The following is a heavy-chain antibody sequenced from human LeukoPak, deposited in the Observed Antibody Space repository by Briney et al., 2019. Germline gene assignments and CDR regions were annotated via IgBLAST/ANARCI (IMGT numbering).Heavy chain of an antibody. CDR3: AKVGGV. CDR2: ISWNSGSI. Sequence: GGSLRLSCAASGFTFDDYAMHWVRQAPGKGLEWVSGISWNSGSIGYADSVKGRFTISRDNSKSTLYLQMNSLRAEDTAVYYCAKVGGVWGQGTMVTVSS. V-gene: IGHV3-9*01. D-gene: IGHD3-16*01. CDR1: GFTFDDYA. J-gene: IGHJ3*01.